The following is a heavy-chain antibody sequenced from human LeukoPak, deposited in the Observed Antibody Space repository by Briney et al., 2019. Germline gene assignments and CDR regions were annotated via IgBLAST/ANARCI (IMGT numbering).Heavy chain of an antibody. CDR1: GFTVSSNY. V-gene: IGHV3-66*02. CDR3: ARDRHDFWSGYGYMDV. D-gene: IGHD3-3*01. CDR2: IYSGGST. Sequence: PGGSLRLSCAASGFTVSSNYTSWVRQAPGKGLEWVSVIYSGGSTYYADSVKGRFTISRDNSKNTLYLQMNSLRAEDTAVYYCARDRHDFWSGYGYMDVWGKGTTVTVSS. J-gene: IGHJ6*03.